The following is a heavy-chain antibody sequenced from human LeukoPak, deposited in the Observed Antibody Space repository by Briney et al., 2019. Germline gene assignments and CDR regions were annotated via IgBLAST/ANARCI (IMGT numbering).Heavy chain of an antibody. CDR2: IYPGDSDT. CDR1: GYSFTSYW. J-gene: IGHJ4*02. V-gene: IGHV5-51*01. CDR3: ARPYCSSTSCYAFFDY. Sequence: GESLKISCKGSGYSFTSYWIGWVRQMPGKGLEWMGIIYPGDSDTRYSPSFQGQVTISADKSISTAYLQWSSLKASDTAIYYCARPYCSSTSCYAFFDYWGQGTLVTVSS. D-gene: IGHD2-2*01.